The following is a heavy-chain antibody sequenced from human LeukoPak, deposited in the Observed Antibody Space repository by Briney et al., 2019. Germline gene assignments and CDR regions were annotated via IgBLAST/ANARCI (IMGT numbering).Heavy chain of an antibody. CDR3: ARDAAGYCSSTSCYYYYYMDV. Sequence: GASVKVSCKASGYTFTGYYMHWVRQAPGQGLEWMGWINPNSGGTNYAQKFQGRVTMTRDTSISTAYMELSRLRSDDTAVYYCARDAAGYCSSTSCYYYYYMDVWGKGTTVTVSS. J-gene: IGHJ6*03. D-gene: IGHD2-2*01. CDR2: INPNSGGT. V-gene: IGHV1-2*02. CDR1: GYTFTGYY.